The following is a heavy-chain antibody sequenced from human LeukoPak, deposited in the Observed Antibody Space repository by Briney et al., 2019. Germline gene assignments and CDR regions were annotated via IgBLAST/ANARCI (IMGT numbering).Heavy chain of an antibody. CDR3: AKRVWFGESKYYFDY. D-gene: IGHD3-10*01. Sequence: GGSLRLSCAASGFTFSSYAMSWVRQAPGMGLEWVSAISGSGGSTYYADSVKGRFTISRDNSKNTLYLQMNSLRAEDTAVYYCAKRVWFGESKYYFDYWGQGTLVTVSS. CDR1: GFTFSSYA. V-gene: IGHV3-23*01. CDR2: ISGSGGST. J-gene: IGHJ4*02.